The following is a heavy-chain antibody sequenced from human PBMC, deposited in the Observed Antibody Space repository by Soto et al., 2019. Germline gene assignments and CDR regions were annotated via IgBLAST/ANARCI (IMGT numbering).Heavy chain of an antibody. J-gene: IGHJ6*02. CDR1: GYTFTDYY. Sequence: ASVRVSCKASGYTFTDYYMHWVRQAPGQGLEWMGWINPNSGGTNYAQKFQGRVTMTRDTSISTAYMEVSRLRSDDTAVYYCARDKVAGDYYYYDMDVWGQGTTVTVSS. CDR2: INPNSGGT. V-gene: IGHV1-2*02. CDR3: ARDKVAGDYYYYDMDV. D-gene: IGHD6-19*01.